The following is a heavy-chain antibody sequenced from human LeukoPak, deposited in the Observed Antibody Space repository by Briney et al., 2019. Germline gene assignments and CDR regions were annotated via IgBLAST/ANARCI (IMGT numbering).Heavy chain of an antibody. CDR2: IWYDGSNK. CDR1: GFTFSSYS. CDR3: ARSHYVYGPVGDY. Sequence: PGGSLRLSCAASGFTFSSYSMNWVRQAPGKGLDWVAVIWYDGSNKYYADSVKGRFTIPRDNSKNTLYLQMNSLRAEDTAVYYCARSHYVYGPVGDYWGQGTLVTVSS. D-gene: IGHD3-16*01. V-gene: IGHV3-33*08. J-gene: IGHJ4*02.